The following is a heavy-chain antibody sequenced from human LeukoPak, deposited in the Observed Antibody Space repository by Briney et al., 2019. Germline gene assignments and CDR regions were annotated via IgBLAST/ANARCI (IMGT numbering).Heavy chain of an antibody. CDR1: GGSISSGGFY. CDR3: ARSDRSGLLDALDI. D-gene: IGHD3-22*01. CDR2: IYHSGST. Sequence: PSQTLSLTCSVSGGSISSGGFYWTWIRQPPGKSLEWIGYIYHSGSTTYNPALKSRVTISVDMSKNQFSLKLNSVTAADTAVYYCARSDRSGLLDALDIWGQGTKVTVSS. V-gene: IGHV4-30-2*01. J-gene: IGHJ3*02.